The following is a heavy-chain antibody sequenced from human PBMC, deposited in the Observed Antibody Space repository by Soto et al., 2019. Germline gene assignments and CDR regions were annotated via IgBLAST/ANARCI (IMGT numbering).Heavy chain of an antibody. CDR2: INHSGST. Sequence: QVQLQQWGAGLLKPSETLSLTCAVYGGSFSGYYWSWIRQPPGKGLEWIGEINHSGSTNYNPSLKSRVTISVDTSKNQFSLKLSSVTAADTAVYYCARLTIGYCSSTSCYSYGIDVWGQGTTVTVSS. J-gene: IGHJ6*02. D-gene: IGHD2-2*01. CDR1: GGSFSGYY. CDR3: ARLTIGYCSSTSCYSYGIDV. V-gene: IGHV4-34*01.